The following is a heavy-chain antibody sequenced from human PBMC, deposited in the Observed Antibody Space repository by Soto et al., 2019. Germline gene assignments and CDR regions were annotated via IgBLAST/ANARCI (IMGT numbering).Heavy chain of an antibody. D-gene: IGHD5-18*01. CDR3: ARGRYIDGGDFYYGVDV. J-gene: IGHJ6*02. V-gene: IGHV6-1*01. Sequence: PSQTLSLTCAVSGDSVSSSTAAWNWIRQSPSRGLEWLGRAYYRYRWHNDYAVSVKSRIIINPDTSRNQVSLQLKSVTPEDTGVYYCARGRYIDGGDFYYGVDVWGQGTTVTVSS. CDR2: AYYRYRWHN. CDR1: GDSVSSSTAA.